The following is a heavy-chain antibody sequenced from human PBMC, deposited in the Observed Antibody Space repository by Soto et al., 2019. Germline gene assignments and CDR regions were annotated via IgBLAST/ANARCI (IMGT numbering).Heavy chain of an antibody. V-gene: IGHV4-59*01. D-gene: IGHD6-13*01. CDR1: GGSISRYF. CDR3: AGDPAAVPSAVDY. J-gene: IGHJ4*02. CDR2: VYDTGTT. Sequence: QVQLQESGPGLLKPSETLSLTCTVSGGSISRYFYIWVRQPPGKGLEWIGAVYDTGTTDYNPSLKIRVNISVDTSKTQFSLNLRSVTAADTAVYYCAGDPAAVPSAVDYWGRGSLVTVSS.